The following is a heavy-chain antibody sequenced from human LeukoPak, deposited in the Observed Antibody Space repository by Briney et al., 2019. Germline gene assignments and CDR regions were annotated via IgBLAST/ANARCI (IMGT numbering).Heavy chain of an antibody. V-gene: IGHV4-59*01. D-gene: IGHD2-15*01. J-gene: IGHJ4*02. Sequence: PSETLSLTCTVSGGSISSYYWSWIRQPPGKGLEWIGYIYYSGSTNYNPSLKRRVTISVDTSKNQFSLKLSSVTAADTAVYYCARGQRSCSGGSCYGPYFDYWGQGTLVTVSS. CDR1: GGSISSYY. CDR3: ARGQRSCSGGSCYGPYFDY. CDR2: IYYSGST.